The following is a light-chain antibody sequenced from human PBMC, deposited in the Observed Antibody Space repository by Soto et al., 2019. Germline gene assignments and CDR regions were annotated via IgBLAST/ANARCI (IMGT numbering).Light chain of an antibody. Sequence: DIQMTQSPSTLSASVGDRVTITCRASQSISNWLAWYQQKPGKAPKLLIYKASSLESGVPSRFSGSGSGTEFTLTISSLQPDDFATYYCQQYNGYFGQGTKLEIK. CDR3: QQYNGY. V-gene: IGKV1-5*03. CDR2: KAS. CDR1: QSISNW. J-gene: IGKJ2*01.